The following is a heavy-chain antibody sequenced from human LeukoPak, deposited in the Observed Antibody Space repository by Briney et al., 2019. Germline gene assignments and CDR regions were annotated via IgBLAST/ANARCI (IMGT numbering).Heavy chain of an antibody. CDR2: IKQDGSEK. Sequence: PGGSPRLSCVASGFTFSSYWMSWVRQAPGKGLEWVANIKQDGSEKYYVDSVKGRFTISRDNAKNSLYLQMNSLRAEDTAVYYCARKHYGSGSYFLDYWGQGTLVTVSS. V-gene: IGHV3-7*03. CDR3: ARKHYGSGSYFLDY. J-gene: IGHJ4*02. CDR1: GFTFSSYW. D-gene: IGHD3-10*01.